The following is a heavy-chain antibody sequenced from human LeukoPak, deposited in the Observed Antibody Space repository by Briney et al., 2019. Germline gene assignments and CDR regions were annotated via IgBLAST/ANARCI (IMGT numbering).Heavy chain of an antibody. CDR3: ARFDSSGSPDY. J-gene: IGHJ4*02. Sequence: SETLSLTCTVSGGSISSGSYYWSWIRQPAGKGLEWIGRIYTSGSTNYNPSLKSRVTISVDTSKNQFSLKLSSVTAADTAVYYCARFDSSGSPDYWGQGTLVTVSS. V-gene: IGHV4-61*02. CDR2: IYTSGST. CDR1: GGSISSGSYY. D-gene: IGHD3-22*01.